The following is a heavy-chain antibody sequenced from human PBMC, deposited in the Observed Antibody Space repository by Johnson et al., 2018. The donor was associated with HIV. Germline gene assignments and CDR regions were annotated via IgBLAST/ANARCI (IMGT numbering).Heavy chain of an antibody. CDR2: IKQDGSEK. CDR3: ARDQTGVTTI. V-gene: IGHV3-7*01. CDR1: GFTFRSYW. D-gene: IGHD7-27*01. Sequence: VQLVESGGGVVQPGRSLRLSCAASGFTFRSYWMSWVRQAPGKGLEWVANIKQDGSEKYYADSVKGRFTISRDNSKNTLYLQMNSLRAEDTAVYYCARDQTGVTTIWGQGTMVTVSS. J-gene: IGHJ3*02.